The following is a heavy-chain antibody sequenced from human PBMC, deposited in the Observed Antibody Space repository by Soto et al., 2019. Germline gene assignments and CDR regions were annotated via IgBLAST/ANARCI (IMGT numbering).Heavy chain of an antibody. D-gene: IGHD2-2*02. Sequence: QVQLQESGPGLAKPSETLSLTCTVSGGSMNNYYWSWIRQPPGKGLEWIGYVYYTGITNYNPSLKSRVAISGDTSKNQFSLKLNSVTAADTAIYFCAREYAYMIDYWGQGILATVSS. J-gene: IGHJ4*02. V-gene: IGHV4-59*01. CDR3: AREYAYMIDY. CDR1: GGSMNNYY. CDR2: VYYTGIT.